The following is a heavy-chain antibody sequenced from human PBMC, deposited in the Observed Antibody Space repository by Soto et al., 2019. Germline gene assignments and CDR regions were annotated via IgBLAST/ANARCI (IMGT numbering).Heavy chain of an antibody. Sequence: SDTLSLTCTVSGGSISSYYWSWIRQPPGKGLEWIGYIYYSGSTNYNPSLKSRVTISVDTSKNQFSLKLSSVTAADTAVYYCARDMAGDMNYWGQGTLVTVSS. D-gene: IGHD3-9*01. CDR3: ARDMAGDMNY. V-gene: IGHV4-59*01. J-gene: IGHJ4*02. CDR1: GGSISSYY. CDR2: IYYSGST.